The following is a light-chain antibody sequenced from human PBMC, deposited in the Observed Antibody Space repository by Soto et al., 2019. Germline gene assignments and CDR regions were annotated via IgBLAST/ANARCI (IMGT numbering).Light chain of an antibody. V-gene: IGKV3-20*01. J-gene: IGKJ2*01. CDR3: QQYGNSPFT. Sequence: EIVLTQSPGPLSLSPGNSAALSCRASQSVTGDKIAWYQQRPGQAPRLLIYGRSTRATDIPASFRGSGSGPDYTLTINRLEPEDLALYFCQQYGNSPFTFGQGTKLGI. CDR1: QSVTGDK. CDR2: GRS.